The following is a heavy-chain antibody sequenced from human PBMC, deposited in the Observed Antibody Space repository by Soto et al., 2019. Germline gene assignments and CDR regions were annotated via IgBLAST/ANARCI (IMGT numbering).Heavy chain of an antibody. CDR3: ERDRVDY. CDR2: IWYDGSIT. Sequence: QVQLVASGGGVVQPGRSLRLSCTASGFTFSSYGLHWVRQAPGKGQEWVAVIWYDGSITYYADSVKGRFTISRDNSKNTLYLQMHNLRAEDTEVYYCERDRVDYRGQGILVTVSS. D-gene: IGHD3-10*01. J-gene: IGHJ4*02. CDR1: GFTFSSYG. V-gene: IGHV3-33*01.